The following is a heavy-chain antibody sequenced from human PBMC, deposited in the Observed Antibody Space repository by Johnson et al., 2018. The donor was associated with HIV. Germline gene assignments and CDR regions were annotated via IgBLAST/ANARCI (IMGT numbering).Heavy chain of an antibody. V-gene: IGHV3-30*02. CDR2: IRYDGSNK. Sequence: QEQLVESGGGLVQPGGSLRLSCAASGFTVSSNYMSWVRQAPGKGLEWVAFIRYDGSNKYYADSVKGRFTISRDNSKNTLYLQMNSLRAEDTAVYYCARGSVFDIWGRGTMVTVSS. D-gene: IGHD3-3*01. CDR3: ARGSVFDI. J-gene: IGHJ3*02. CDR1: GFTVSSNY.